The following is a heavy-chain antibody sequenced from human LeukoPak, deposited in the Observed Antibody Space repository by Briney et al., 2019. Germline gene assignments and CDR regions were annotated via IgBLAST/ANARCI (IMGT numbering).Heavy chain of an antibody. CDR3: ARGSGVLDY. D-gene: IGHD1-26*01. CDR2: INHSGST. Sequence: SETLSLSCAVYGGYFSGYYWSWIRQPPGKGLEWIGEINHSGSTNYNPSLKSRVTISVDTSKNQFSLKLSSVTAADTAVYYCARGSGVLDYWGQGTLVTVSS. J-gene: IGHJ4*02. CDR1: GGYFSGYY. V-gene: IGHV4-34*01.